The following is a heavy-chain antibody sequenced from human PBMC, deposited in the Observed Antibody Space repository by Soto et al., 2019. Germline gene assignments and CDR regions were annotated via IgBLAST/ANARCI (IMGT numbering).Heavy chain of an antibody. D-gene: IGHD2-21*02. CDR2: IHTDGSVT. J-gene: IGHJ3*01. CDR3: ARKRVTAIGTFPFDV. Sequence: VQLVESGGGLVQPGGSLRLSCAASGFTFSNYWMHWVRQAPGKGLVWVSRIHTDGSVTTYADSVKGRFTISRDNAKNTVYLQMNSLRAGDTGVYYCARKRVTAIGTFPFDVWGQGTMVTVSS. CDR1: GFTFSNYW. V-gene: IGHV3-74*01.